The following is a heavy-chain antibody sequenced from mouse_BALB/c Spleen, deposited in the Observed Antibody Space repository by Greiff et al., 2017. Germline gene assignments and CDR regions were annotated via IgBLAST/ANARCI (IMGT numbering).Heavy chain of an antibody. D-gene: IGHD2-1*01. J-gene: IGHJ1*01. CDR3: AKKGFDYGNYDPNYWYFDV. CDR1: GFSLTSYG. V-gene: IGHV2-3*01. CDR2: IWGDGST. Sequence: QVQLKESGPGLVAPSQSLSITCTVSGFSLTSYGVSWVRQPPGKGLEWLGVIWGDGSTNYHSALISRLSISKDNSKSQVFLKLNSLQTDDTATYYGAKKGFDYGNYDPNYWYFDVWGAGTTVTVSS.